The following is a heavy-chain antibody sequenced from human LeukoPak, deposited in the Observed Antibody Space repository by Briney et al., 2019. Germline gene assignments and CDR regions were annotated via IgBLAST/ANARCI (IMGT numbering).Heavy chain of an antibody. CDR3: AKDISAAMVFFDAFDI. CDR1: GFTFSNYA. V-gene: IGHV3-9*01. J-gene: IGHJ3*02. D-gene: IGHD5-18*01. CDR2: ISWNSGSI. Sequence: PGGSLRLSCAASGFTFSNYAMHWVRQAPGKGLEWVSGISWNSGSIGYADSVKGRFTISRDNAKNSLYLQMNSLRAEDTALYYCAKDISAAMVFFDAFDIWGQGTMVTVSS.